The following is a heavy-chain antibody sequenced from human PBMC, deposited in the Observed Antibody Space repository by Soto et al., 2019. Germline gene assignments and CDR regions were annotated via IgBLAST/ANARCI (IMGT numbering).Heavy chain of an antibody. V-gene: IGHV1-18*01. CDR3: AREYGNYGPDY. Sequence: GASVKVSCKASGYTFTTYGIDWVRQAPRQGLEWMGWISGYNGNTNYAQKLQGRVTMTSDTSTNTAYMELRSLRSDDTAVYYCAREYGNYGPDYWGQGTLVTVSS. J-gene: IGHJ4*02. CDR2: ISGYNGNT. CDR1: GYTFTTYG. D-gene: IGHD4-17*01.